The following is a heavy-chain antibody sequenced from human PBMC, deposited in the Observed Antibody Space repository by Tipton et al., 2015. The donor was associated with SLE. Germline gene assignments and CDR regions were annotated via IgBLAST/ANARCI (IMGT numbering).Heavy chain of an antibody. D-gene: IGHD1-26*01. CDR1: GGSFSGYY. J-gene: IGHJ3*02. CDR2: IYTSGST. V-gene: IGHV4-59*10. CDR3: ARGAVFEPDDAFDI. Sequence: TLSLTCAVYGGSFSGYYWSWIRQPAGKGLEWIGRIYTSGSTNYNPSLKSRVTISVDTSKNQFSLKLSSVTAAGTAVYYCARGAVFEPDDAFDIWGQGTMATVPS.